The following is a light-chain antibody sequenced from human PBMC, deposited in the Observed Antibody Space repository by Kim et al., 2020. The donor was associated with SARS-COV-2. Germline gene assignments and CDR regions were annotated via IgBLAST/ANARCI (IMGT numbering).Light chain of an antibody. CDR2: DAS. V-gene: IGKV1-39*01. CDR1: KSISTN. J-gene: IGKJ5*01. CDR3: QQKYNSLQST. Sequence: AAGDSGAITCRASKSISTNVHGYQQKQGKDPEILLYDASTLQDGGVSRFIGDGSATYFTLTTNGSQQEDYATNYCQQKYNSLQSTFGQGTRVEIK.